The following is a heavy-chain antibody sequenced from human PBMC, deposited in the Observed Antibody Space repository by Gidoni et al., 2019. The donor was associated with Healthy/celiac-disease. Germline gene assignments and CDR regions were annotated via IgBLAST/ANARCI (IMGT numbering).Heavy chain of an antibody. V-gene: IGHV4-4*07. D-gene: IGHD6-19*01. CDR2: IYTSGST. CDR1: GASLSSYY. J-gene: IGHJ1*01. Sequence: QVQLQESGPGLVKPSETLSLTCTVSGASLSSYYWSWIRQPAGKGLEWIGRIYTSGSTNYNPSLKSRVTMSVDTSKNQFSLKLSSVTAADTAVYYCARGDSGWAGVFLQHWGQGTLVTVSS. CDR3: ARGDSGWAGVFLQH.